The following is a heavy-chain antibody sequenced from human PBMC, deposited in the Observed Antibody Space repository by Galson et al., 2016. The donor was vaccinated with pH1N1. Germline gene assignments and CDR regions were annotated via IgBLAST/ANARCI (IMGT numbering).Heavy chain of an antibody. J-gene: IGHJ4*02. V-gene: IGHV1-2*02. CDR2: INPNSGGT. Sequence: SVKVSCKASGYTFTGYYMPWVRQAPGQGLEWMGWINPNSGGTNYAQKFQGRVTMTRDTSINTVYMELNSLRSKDTAVYFCVRMSGGWYSDYWAQGTLVTVSS. CDR1: GYTFTGYY. D-gene: IGHD6-19*01. CDR3: VRMSGGWYSDY.